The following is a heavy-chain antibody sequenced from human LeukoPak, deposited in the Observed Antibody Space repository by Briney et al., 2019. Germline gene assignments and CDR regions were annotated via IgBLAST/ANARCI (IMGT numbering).Heavy chain of an antibody. Sequence: GASVKVSCKASGGTFSSYAISWVRQASGQGLEWMGGIIPIFGTANYAQKFQGRVTITADESTSTAYMELSSLRSEDTAVYYCARDMEMATITGPFDYWGQGTLVTVSS. CDR2: IIPIFGTA. CDR3: ARDMEMATITGPFDY. D-gene: IGHD5-24*01. V-gene: IGHV1-69*13. CDR1: GGTFSSYA. J-gene: IGHJ4*02.